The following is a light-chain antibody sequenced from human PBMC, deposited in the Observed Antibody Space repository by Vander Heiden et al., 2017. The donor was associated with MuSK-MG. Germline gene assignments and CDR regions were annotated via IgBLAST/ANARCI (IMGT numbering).Light chain of an antibody. Sequence: IVSTPSPGPLSVSPGERATLSCRASQSVSNNYLAWYQQKPGQAPRLLIYGASRRATGIPGRFSGSGSGTDFTLTISRLEPEDFAVYYCQQHSSRPLSFGQGTKVDIK. CDR1: QSVSNNY. CDR3: QQHSSRPLS. V-gene: IGKV3-20*01. CDR2: GAS. J-gene: IGKJ1*01.